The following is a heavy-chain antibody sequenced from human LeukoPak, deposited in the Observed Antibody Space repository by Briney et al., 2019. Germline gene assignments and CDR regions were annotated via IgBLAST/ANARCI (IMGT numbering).Heavy chain of an antibody. J-gene: IGHJ4*02. CDR3: ARGGSDTAMAHDY. CDR2: INSDGGNT. CDR1: GFTFSSNW. D-gene: IGHD5-18*01. V-gene: IGHV3-74*01. Sequence: GGSLRLSCAGSGFTFSSNWMHWVRQVPGKGLVWVSRINSDGGNTNYADSVKGRFTISRDNAKNTLYLQVNSLRAEDTAVYFCARGGSDTAMAHDYWGQGTLVTVSS.